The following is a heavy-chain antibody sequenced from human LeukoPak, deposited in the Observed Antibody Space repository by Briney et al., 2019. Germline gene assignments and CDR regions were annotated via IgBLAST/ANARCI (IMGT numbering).Heavy chain of an antibody. CDR1: GGTFSSYA. D-gene: IGHD6-19*01. Sequence: GASVKVPCKASGGTFSSYAISWVRQAPGQGLEWMGGIIPIFGTANYAQKFQGRVTITTDESTSTAYMELSSLRSEDTAVYYCARSRSGWPLDYWGQGTLVTVSS. V-gene: IGHV1-69*05. J-gene: IGHJ4*02. CDR2: IIPIFGTA. CDR3: ARSRSGWPLDY.